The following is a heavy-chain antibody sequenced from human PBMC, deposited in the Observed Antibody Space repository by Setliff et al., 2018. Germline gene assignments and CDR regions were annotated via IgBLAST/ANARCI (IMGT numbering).Heavy chain of an antibody. CDR2: IFYSGSS. V-gene: IGHV4-59*01. J-gene: IGHJ4*02. Sequence: SETLSLTCTVSGVSIRSYYWSWIRQPPGKGLEWIGYIFYSGSSNYNPSLQSRVSISVDTSKNQLSLKLDSLTAADTVVYFCARLPRTVTHFDYWGQGALVTSPQ. D-gene: IGHD4-17*01. CDR1: GVSIRSYY. CDR3: ARLPRTVTHFDY.